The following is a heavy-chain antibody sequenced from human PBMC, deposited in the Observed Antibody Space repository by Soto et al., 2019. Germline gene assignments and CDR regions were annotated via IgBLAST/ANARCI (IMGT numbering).Heavy chain of an antibody. CDR3: ASVVVYSSSWEGAFDI. V-gene: IGHV1-69*02. CDR2: IIPILGIA. CDR1: GGTFSSYT. Sequence: QVQLVQSGAEVKKPGSSVKVSCKASGGTFSSYTISWVRQAPGQGLEWMGRIIPILGIANYAQKFQGRVTITADKSTSTAYMELSSLRSEDTAVYYCASVVVYSSSWEGAFDIWGQGTMVTVSS. D-gene: IGHD6-13*01. J-gene: IGHJ3*02.